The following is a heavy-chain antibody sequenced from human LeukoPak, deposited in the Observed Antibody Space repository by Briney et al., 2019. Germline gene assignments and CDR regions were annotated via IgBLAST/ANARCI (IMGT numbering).Heavy chain of an antibody. CDR3: ASYLTSIPSGMDV. Sequence: GGSLRLSCAASGFTFRRYWMHWLRQAPGKGLVLVSRISTDGSSTTYADSVKGRFTISRDNGRNTLYLQMYSLRAEDTAVYYCASYLTSIPSGMDVWGQGTTVTVSS. D-gene: IGHD2/OR15-2a*01. V-gene: IGHV3-74*01. CDR1: GFTFRRYW. CDR2: ISTDGSST. J-gene: IGHJ6*02.